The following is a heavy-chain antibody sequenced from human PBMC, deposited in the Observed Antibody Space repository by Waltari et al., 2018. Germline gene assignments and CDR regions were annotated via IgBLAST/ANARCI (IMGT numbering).Heavy chain of an antibody. V-gene: IGHV3-23*01. CDR3: AKGGIFDFSDYDY. Sequence: EVQLLESGGGLVQPGGFLRLSCAASGFIFSCYAMAWVRQVPGKGLECVSGISGRGAYTSQSDSVKGRFTISRDNAEDTLYLQMNSLRVEDTAVYFCAKGGIFDFSDYDYWGQGILVTVSS. J-gene: IGHJ4*02. CDR1: GFIFSCYA. CDR2: ISGRGAYT. D-gene: IGHD3-9*01.